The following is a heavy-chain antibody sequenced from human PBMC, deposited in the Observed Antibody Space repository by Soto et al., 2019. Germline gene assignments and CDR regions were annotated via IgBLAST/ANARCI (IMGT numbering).Heavy chain of an antibody. CDR2: IYYSGST. CDR3: ARNYSSGSRQWFDP. Sequence: SETLSLTCSVSGGSINSSNYFWGWVRQPPGKGLEWIGSIYYSGSTYYNPSLRSRVTISVDTSKNQFSLKLSSVTAADTAVFYCARNYSSGSRQWFDPWGQGTLVTVSS. D-gene: IGHD6-25*01. J-gene: IGHJ5*02. CDR1: GGSINSSNYF. V-gene: IGHV4-39*01.